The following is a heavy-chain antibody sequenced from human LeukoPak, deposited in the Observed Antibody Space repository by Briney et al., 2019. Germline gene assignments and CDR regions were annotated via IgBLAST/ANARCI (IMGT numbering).Heavy chain of an antibody. V-gene: IGHV4-39*01. J-gene: IGHJ1*01. CDR2: IYYSGRT. CDR3: ARRRYYDGSGYLE. Sequence: SETLSLTCSVSGDSISRSDSYLDWIRQPPGKGLQWIGTIYYSGRTYYSPSLKGRVTMSVDTSNNQFSLNLRSVTAADTAVYYCARRRYYDGSGYLEWGQGTLLSVSS. CDR1: GDSISRSDSY. D-gene: IGHD3-22*01.